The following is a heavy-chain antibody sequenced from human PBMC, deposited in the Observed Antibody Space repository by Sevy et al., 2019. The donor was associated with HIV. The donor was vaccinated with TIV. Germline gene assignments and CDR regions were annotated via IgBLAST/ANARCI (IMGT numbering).Heavy chain of an antibody. D-gene: IGHD3-10*01. CDR1: GGSISSGDYY. CDR2: IYYSWST. CDR3: ARGTVLLWFGELLTIGGYFDY. V-gene: IGHV4-30-4*01. J-gene: IGHJ4*02. Sequence: SETLSLTCTVSGGSISSGDYYWSWIRQPPGKGLEWIGYIYYSWSTYYNPSLKSRVTISVDTSKNQFSLKLSSVTAADTAVYYCARGTVLLWFGELLTIGGYFDYWGQGTLVTVSS.